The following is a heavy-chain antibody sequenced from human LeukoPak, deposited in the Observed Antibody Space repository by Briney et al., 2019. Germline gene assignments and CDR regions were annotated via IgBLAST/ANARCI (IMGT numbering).Heavy chain of an antibody. D-gene: IGHD2-8*01. Sequence: SETLSLTCTVSGGSISSSTYYWGWLRQPPGKGLEWIGTIYYSGSTYYNPSLKSRVTISVDTSKNQFSLKLSSVTAADTAVYYCARQLCTNGICYIFDYWGQGTLVTVSS. CDR1: GGSISSSTYY. J-gene: IGHJ4*02. CDR3: ARQLCTNGICYIFDY. CDR2: IYYSGST. V-gene: IGHV4-39*01.